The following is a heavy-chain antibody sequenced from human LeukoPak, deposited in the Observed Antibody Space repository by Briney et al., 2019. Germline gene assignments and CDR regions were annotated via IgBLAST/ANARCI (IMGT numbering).Heavy chain of an antibody. CDR1: GFPFSNAW. J-gene: IGHJ4*02. Sequence: GGPLRLSCAASGFPFSNAWLSWVRQAPGKGLEYIGRVKSKIEGGTTDYAGPVKGRFTISRDDSKNTLYLQMNSLTTEDTAVYYCTTVSGVWLLHYWGQGTLVTVSS. CDR2: VKSKIEGGTT. CDR3: TTVSGVWLLHY. V-gene: IGHV3-15*01. D-gene: IGHD3-22*01.